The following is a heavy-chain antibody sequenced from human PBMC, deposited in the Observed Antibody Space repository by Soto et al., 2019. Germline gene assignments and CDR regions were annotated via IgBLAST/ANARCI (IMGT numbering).Heavy chain of an antibody. D-gene: IGHD1-1*01. CDR3: ARDYPPGNIGPDG. V-gene: IGHV3-7*01. Sequence: GGSLRLSCAASGFTFSSYWMSWVRQAPGKGLEWVANIKQDGSEKYYVDSVKGRFTISRDNAKNSLYLQMNSLRAEDTAVYYCARDYPPGNIGPDGWGQGTTVTVAS. J-gene: IGHJ6*02. CDR2: IKQDGSEK. CDR1: GFTFSSYW.